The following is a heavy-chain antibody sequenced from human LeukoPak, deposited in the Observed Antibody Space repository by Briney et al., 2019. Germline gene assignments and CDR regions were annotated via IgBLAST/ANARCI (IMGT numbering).Heavy chain of an antibody. J-gene: IGHJ4*02. CDR1: GVSFNSYY. CDR2: IHTSGST. D-gene: IGHD4-17*01. CDR3: ARDIVYLIDEDYG. V-gene: IGHV4-4*07. Sequence: SETLSLTCTVSGVSFNSYYWSWLRQPAGKGLEWIGRIHTSGSTDYSPSLQSRVTISVDMSKKQFSLNLGSVTAADTAVYYCARDIVYLIDEDYGWGQGTLVTVSS.